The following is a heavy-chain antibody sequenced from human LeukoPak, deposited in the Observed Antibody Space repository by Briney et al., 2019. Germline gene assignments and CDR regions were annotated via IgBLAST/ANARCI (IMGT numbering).Heavy chain of an antibody. Sequence: SETLSLTCTVSGVSISSYYWSWIQQPPGKGLEWIGYIYYSGSTNYNPSLKSRVTISVDTSKNQFSLKLSSVTAADTAVYYCARDGEYQLLSGWFDPWGQGTLVTVSS. V-gene: IGHV4-59*01. D-gene: IGHD2-2*01. CDR1: GVSISSYY. CDR2: IYYSGST. J-gene: IGHJ5*02. CDR3: ARDGEYQLLSGWFDP.